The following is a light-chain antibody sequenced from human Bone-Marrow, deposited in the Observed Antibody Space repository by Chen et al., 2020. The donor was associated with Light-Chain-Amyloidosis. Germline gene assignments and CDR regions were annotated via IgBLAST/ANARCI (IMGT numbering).Light chain of an antibody. CDR1: QTISSNY. CDR2: GSS. Sequence: EIVLTQSPGTLSLSPGEGANLSCRASQTISSNYLTWYQQKFGQAPRLLIYGSSSRDTGIPDRFTGSGYGTDVTLTINRLEPEDFAMYYCQQYGTSPLTFGGGTKVEIK. CDR3: QQYGTSPLT. J-gene: IGKJ4*01. V-gene: IGKV3-20*01.